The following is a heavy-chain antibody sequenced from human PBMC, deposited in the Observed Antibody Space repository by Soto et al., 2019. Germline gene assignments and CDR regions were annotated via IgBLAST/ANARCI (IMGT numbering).Heavy chain of an antibody. CDR1: GFTFSDYY. D-gene: IGHD6-19*01. V-gene: IGHV3-11*06. J-gene: IGHJ6*02. CDR3: ARDRKAGANYYYGMDV. CDR2: ISSSSSYT. Sequence: GGSLRLSCAASGFTFSDYYMSWIRQAPGKGLEWVSYISSSSSYTNYADSVKGRFTISRDNAKNSLYLQMNSLRAEDTAVYYCARDRKAGANYYYGMDVWGQGTTVTVSS.